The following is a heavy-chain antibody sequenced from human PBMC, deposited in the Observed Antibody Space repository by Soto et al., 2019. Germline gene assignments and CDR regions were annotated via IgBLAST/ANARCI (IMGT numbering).Heavy chain of an antibody. V-gene: IGHV3-9*01. J-gene: IGHJ6*02. CDR2: ISWNSGSI. Sequence: PRGSLRLSCVASGFPFDDYAMHWVRQAPGKGLEWVSGISWNSGSIGYADSVKGRFTISRDNAKNSLYLQMNSLRAEDTALYYCAKDFPKDLEDYYYYGMDVWGQGTTVTVSS. CDR3: AKDFPKDLEDYYYYGMDV. CDR1: GFPFDDYA.